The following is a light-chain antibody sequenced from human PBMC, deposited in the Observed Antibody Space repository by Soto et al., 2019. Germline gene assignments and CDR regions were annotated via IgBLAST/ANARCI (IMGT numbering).Light chain of an antibody. V-gene: IGLV2-23*01. CDR3: CSYAGSVV. CDR2: EGS. CDR1: SSDVGSYNL. Sequence: QSALTQPASVSGSPGQSITISCTGTSSDVGSYNLVSWYQQHPGKAPKLMIYEGSQRPSGVSNRLSGSKSGNTASLTISGLQAEDEADYYCCSYAGSVVFGGGTKLTVL. J-gene: IGLJ2*01.